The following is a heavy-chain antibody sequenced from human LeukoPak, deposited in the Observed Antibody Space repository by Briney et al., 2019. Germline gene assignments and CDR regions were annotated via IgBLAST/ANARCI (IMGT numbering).Heavy chain of an antibody. J-gene: IGHJ4*02. D-gene: IGHD3-22*01. CDR1: GGSISSYY. V-gene: IGHV4-59*08. CDR2: IYYSGST. CDR3: ARLPYGYDSSGYYSDY. Sequence: SETLSLTCTVSGGSISSYYWSWIRQPPGKGLEWIGYIYYSGSTNYNPSLKSRVTISVDTSKNQFTLKLSSVTAADTAVYYCARLPYGYDSSGYYSDYWGQGTLVTVSS.